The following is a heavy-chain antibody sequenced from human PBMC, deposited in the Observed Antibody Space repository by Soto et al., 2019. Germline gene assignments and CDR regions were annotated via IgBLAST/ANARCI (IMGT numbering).Heavy chain of an antibody. V-gene: IGHV3-30-3*01. Sequence: GGSLRLSCAASGFTFSTYVMHWVRQAPGKGLEWVAVISYDGSNKYYADSVKGRFTISRDNAKSSVYLQMNSLRADNTAVYYCARDPSRGSDWARYLDLWGRGTLVTVSS. D-gene: IGHD1-26*01. CDR3: ARDPSRGSDWARYLDL. CDR2: ISYDGSNK. CDR1: GFTFSTYV. J-gene: IGHJ2*01.